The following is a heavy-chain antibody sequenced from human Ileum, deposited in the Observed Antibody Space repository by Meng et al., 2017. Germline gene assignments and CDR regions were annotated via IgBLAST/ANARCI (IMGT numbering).Heavy chain of an antibody. V-gene: IGHV4-31*03. J-gene: IGHJ5*02. D-gene: IGHD3-22*01. Sequence: QVPPQVSGPGLVKPSQPLSPPCTVSGGSISGGHHFWSWIRQHPEKGLEWIGYIYHSGVTYYSPSLKSRLTISVDTSKNQFSLKLSSVTAADTAIYYCARGVVTYYDSSTLTWFDPWGQGALVTVSS. CDR2: IYHSGVT. CDR1: GGSISGGHHF. CDR3: ARGVVTYYDSSTLTWFDP.